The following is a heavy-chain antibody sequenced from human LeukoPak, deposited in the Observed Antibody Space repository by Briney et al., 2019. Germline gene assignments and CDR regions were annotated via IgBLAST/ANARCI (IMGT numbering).Heavy chain of an antibody. CDR1: GYTFTGYY. D-gene: IGHD2-15*01. J-gene: IGHJ5*02. CDR3: ARGTNRIVVVGAAIHNWFDP. V-gene: IGHV1-2*02. CDR2: INPNSGGT. Sequence: ASVKVSCKASGYTFTGYYMHWVRQAPGQGLEWMGWINPNSGGTNYAQKFQGRVTMTRDTSISTAYMELSRLRSDDTAVYYCARGTNRIVVVGAAIHNWFDPWGQGTLVTVSS.